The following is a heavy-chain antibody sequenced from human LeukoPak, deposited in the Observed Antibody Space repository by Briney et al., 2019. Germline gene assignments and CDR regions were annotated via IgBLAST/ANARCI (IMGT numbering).Heavy chain of an antibody. D-gene: IGHD4-17*01. J-gene: IGHJ4*02. CDR3: ARVSSPYGDYYFDY. Sequence: SETVSLTCTVSGGSLSSGDYYWRRLRQPPGRGLEWLGYIYYSGSTYYTPSLKSRVTISVDTSKNQFSLKLSSVTAADTAVYYCARVSSPYGDYYFDYWGQGTLVTVSS. CDR2: IYYSGST. CDR1: GGSLSSGDYY. V-gene: IGHV4-30-4*01.